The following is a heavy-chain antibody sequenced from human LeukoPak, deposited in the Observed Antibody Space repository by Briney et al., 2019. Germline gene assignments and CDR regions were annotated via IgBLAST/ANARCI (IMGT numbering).Heavy chain of an antibody. V-gene: IGHV3-11*04. J-gene: IGHJ4*02. Sequence: GGSLRLSCAASGFTFSDYYMSWIRQAPGKGLEWVSYISSSGSTIYYADSVKGRFTISRDNAKNSLYLQMNSLRAEDTALYYCAREPYYDSSGYSPDYWGQGTLVTVSS. CDR1: GFTFSDYY. CDR2: ISSSGSTI. CDR3: AREPYYDSSGYSPDY. D-gene: IGHD3-22*01.